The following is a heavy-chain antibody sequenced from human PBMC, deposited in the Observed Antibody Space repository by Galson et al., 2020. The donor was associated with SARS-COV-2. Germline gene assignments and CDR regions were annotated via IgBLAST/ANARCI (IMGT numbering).Heavy chain of an antibody. D-gene: IGHD5-12*01. CDR2: IYTSGST. J-gene: IGHJ4*02. V-gene: IGHV4-61*09. Sequence: SETLSLTCTVSGGSISSGSYYWSWIRQPAGKGLEWIGHIYTSGSTNYNPSLKSRVTISVDTSKNQFSLKLSSVTAADTAVYYCARVVAGDGYIYDYWGQGTLVTVSS. CDR1: GGSISSGSYY. CDR3: ARVVAGDGYIYDY.